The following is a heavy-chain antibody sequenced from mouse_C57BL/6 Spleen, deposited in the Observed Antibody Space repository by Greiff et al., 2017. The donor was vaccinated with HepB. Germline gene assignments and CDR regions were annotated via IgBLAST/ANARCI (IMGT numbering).Heavy chain of an antibody. CDR2: ISSGGDYI. Sequence: EVHLVESGEGLVKPGGSLKLSCAASGFTFSSYAMSWVRQTPEKRLEWVAYISSGGDYIYYADTVKGRFTISRDNARNTLYLQMSSLKSEDTAMYYCTRAKYYGNPRGYFDYWGQGTTLTVSS. D-gene: IGHD2-1*01. CDR3: TRAKYYGNPRGYFDY. CDR1: GFTFSSYA. V-gene: IGHV5-9-1*02. J-gene: IGHJ2*01.